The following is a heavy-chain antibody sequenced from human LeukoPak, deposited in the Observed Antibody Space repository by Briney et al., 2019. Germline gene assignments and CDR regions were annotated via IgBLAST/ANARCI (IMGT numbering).Heavy chain of an antibody. Sequence: SVKVSCKASGGTFSSYAISWVRQAPGQGLAWMGRIIPILGIANYAQKFQGRVTITADKSTSTAYMELSSLRSEDTAVYYCARGGDYDFWSGYYSSWFDPWGQGTLVTVSS. CDR3: ARGGDYDFWSGYYSSWFDP. CDR2: IIPILGIA. CDR1: GGTFSSYA. J-gene: IGHJ5*02. V-gene: IGHV1-69*04. D-gene: IGHD3-3*01.